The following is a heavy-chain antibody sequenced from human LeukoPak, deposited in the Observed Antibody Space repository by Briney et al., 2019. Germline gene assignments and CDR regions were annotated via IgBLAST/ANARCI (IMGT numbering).Heavy chain of an antibody. Sequence: SETLSLTCTVSRGSISSYYWSWIGQPPGKGLEWIGYIYYSGSTNYNPSLKSRVTISVDTSKNQFSLKLSSVTAADTAVYYCARLRHYYYGSGSYSYWYFDLWGRGTLVTVSS. V-gene: IGHV4-59*08. CDR2: IYYSGST. CDR1: RGSISSYY. D-gene: IGHD3-10*01. CDR3: ARLRHYYYGSGSYSYWYFDL. J-gene: IGHJ2*01.